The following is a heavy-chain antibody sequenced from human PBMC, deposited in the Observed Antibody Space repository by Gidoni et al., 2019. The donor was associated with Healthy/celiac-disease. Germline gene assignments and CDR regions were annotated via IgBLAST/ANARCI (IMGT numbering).Heavy chain of an antibody. CDR1: GFTFSSYG. J-gene: IGHJ6*02. CDR3: AKGGSLLWFGELFSGRDYYYGMDV. D-gene: IGHD3-10*01. CDR2: ISYDGSNK. Sequence: QVQLVESGGGVVQPGRSLRLSCAAPGFTFSSYGMHCVRPAPGKGLEWVAVISYDGSNKYYADSVKGRFTISRDNSKNTLYLQMNSLRAEDTAVYYCAKGGSLLWFGELFSGRDYYYGMDVWGQGTTVTVSS. V-gene: IGHV3-30*18.